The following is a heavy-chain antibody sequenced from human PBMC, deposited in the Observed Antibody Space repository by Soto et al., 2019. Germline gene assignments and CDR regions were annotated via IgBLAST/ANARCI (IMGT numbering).Heavy chain of an antibody. Sequence: ASVKVSCKASGYTFTSYGISWVRQAPGQGLEWMGWISAYNGNTNYAQKLQGRVTMTTDTSTSTAYMELRSLRSEDTAVYYCARDLTAYYYGSGSLMGYYYMDVWGKGTTVTVSS. D-gene: IGHD3-10*01. CDR3: ARDLTAYYYGSGSLMGYYYMDV. V-gene: IGHV1-18*01. CDR1: GYTFTSYG. J-gene: IGHJ6*03. CDR2: ISAYNGNT.